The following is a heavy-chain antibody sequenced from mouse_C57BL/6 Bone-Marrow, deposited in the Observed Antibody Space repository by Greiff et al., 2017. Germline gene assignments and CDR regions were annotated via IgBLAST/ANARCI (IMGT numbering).Heavy chain of an antibody. V-gene: IGHV5-4*01. Sequence: EVKLMESGGGLVKPGGSLKLSCAASGFTFSSYAMSWVRQTPEKRLEWVATISDGGSYTYYPDNVKGRFTISRDYAKNNLYLQMSHLKSEDTAMYCCARDPSGYFDYWGQGTTLPVSS. D-gene: IGHD4-1*01. J-gene: IGHJ2*01. CDR3: ARDPSGYFDY. CDR1: GFTFSSYA. CDR2: ISDGGSYT.